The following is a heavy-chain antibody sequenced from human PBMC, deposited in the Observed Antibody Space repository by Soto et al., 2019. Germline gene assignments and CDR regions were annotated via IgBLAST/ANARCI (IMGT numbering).Heavy chain of an antibody. D-gene: IGHD3-22*01. V-gene: IGHV3-7*01. Sequence: EVQLVESGGGLVQPGGSLRLSCAASGFTFSSYWMSWVRQAPGKGLEWVANIKQDGSEKYYVDSVKGRFTISRDNAKNSLYLQMNSLRAEDTAVYYCAREEDDSSGYYPDYWGQGTLVTVSS. CDR1: GFTFSSYW. CDR2: IKQDGSEK. CDR3: AREEDDSSGYYPDY. J-gene: IGHJ4*02.